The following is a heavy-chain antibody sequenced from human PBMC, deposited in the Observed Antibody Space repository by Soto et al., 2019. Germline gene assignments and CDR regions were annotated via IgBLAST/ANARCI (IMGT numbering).Heavy chain of an antibody. J-gene: IGHJ4*02. V-gene: IGHV3-23*01. CDR3: TQDGGSRDWLTVN. CDR1: GFTFTSYA. D-gene: IGHD3-9*01. Sequence: EVQLLESGGGLVQPGGSLRLSCAASGFTFTSYAMSWIRQAPGKGLEWVSAITGGGDNTYYAASVKGRFTISRDNSKNTLSLQTNSLRAEDTAFSYCTQDGGSRDWLTVNWGQGTLVTVPS. CDR2: ITGGGDNT.